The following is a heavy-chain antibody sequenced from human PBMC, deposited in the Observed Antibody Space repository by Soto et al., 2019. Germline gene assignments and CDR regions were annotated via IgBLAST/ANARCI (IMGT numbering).Heavy chain of an antibody. CDR3: AKDLTEGSGWSDY. J-gene: IGHJ4*02. D-gene: IGHD6-19*01. CDR1: GFTFRRYA. CDR2: ISGSGGST. V-gene: IGHV3-23*01. Sequence: EVQLLESGGGLVQPGGSLRLSCAASGFTFRRYAMSWVRQAPGKGLEWVSAISGSGGSTYYADSVKGRFTISRDNSKNTLYLQMNRVRAVDTAVYYCAKDLTEGSGWSDYWGQGTLVTVSS.